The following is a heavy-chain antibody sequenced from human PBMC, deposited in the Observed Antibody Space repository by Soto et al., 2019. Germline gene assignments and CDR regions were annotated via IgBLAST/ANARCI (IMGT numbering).Heavy chain of an antibody. CDR1: GDSVSNNRAT. J-gene: IGHJ4*02. Sequence: PSQTLSLTCAISGDSVSNNRATWNWIRQSPSGGLEWLGRTYYRSKWISDYAMSVKSRISINPDTSKNLISLHLNSVTPEDTAVYYCARDPPDSNSGFDFWGKGTPVTVSS. V-gene: IGHV6-1*01. CDR3: ARDPPDSNSGFDF. D-gene: IGHD1-26*01. CDR2: TYYRSKWIS.